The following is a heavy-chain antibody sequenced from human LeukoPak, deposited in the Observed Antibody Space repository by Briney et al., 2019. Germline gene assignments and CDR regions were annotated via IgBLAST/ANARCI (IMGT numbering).Heavy chain of an antibody. D-gene: IGHD5-24*01. Sequence: SETLSLTCTVSGGSISSSSYYRGWIRQPPGKGLEWIGSIYYSGSTYYNPSLKSRVTISVDRSKNQFSLKLSSVTAADTAVYYCASPGWLQSEGAAFDIWGQGTMVTVSS. V-gene: IGHV4-39*07. CDR3: ASPGWLQSEGAAFDI. CDR2: IYYSGST. CDR1: GGSISSSSYY. J-gene: IGHJ3*02.